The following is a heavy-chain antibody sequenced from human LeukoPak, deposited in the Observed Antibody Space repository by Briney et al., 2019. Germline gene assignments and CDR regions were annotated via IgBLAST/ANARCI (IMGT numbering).Heavy chain of an antibody. CDR2: AYYRSKWYY. Sequence: SQTLSLTCAISGDSVSSINGAWNWVRQSPSRGLEWLGRAYYRSKWYYDYAVSIQGRITINPDTSKNQFSLLLHSVTPEDTAEFYCARDLGTRGWYTFDYWGQGTLVTVSS. CDR1: GDSVSSINGA. J-gene: IGHJ4*02. CDR3: ARDLGTRGWYTFDY. D-gene: IGHD6-19*01. V-gene: IGHV6-1*01.